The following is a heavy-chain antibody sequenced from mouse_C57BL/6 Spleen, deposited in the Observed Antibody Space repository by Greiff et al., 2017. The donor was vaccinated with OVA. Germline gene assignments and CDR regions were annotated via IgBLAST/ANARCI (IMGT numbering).Heavy chain of an antibody. CDR2: IYPGDGDT. J-gene: IGHJ3*01. Sequence: VKLVESGPELVKPGASVKISCKASGYAFSSSWMNWVKQRPGKGLEWIGRIYPGDGDTNYNGKFKGKATLTADKSSSTAYMQLSSLTSEDSAVNFWANFYYDYVQFAYWGQGTLVTVSA. CDR3: ANFYYDYVQFAY. D-gene: IGHD2-4*01. CDR1: GYAFSSSW. V-gene: IGHV1-82*01.